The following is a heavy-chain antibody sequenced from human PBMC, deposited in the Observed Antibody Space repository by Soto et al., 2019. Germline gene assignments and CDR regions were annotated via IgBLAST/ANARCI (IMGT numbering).Heavy chain of an antibody. V-gene: IGHV1-69*01. CDR3: ARGRTIFGVVNFDY. CDR2: VIPIFSVM. CDR1: GGTFSNSP. J-gene: IGHJ4*02. D-gene: IGHD3-3*01. Sequence: QVQLVQSGPEVKKPGSSVKVSCKASGGTFSNSPIAWVRLAPGQGLEWMGGVIPIFSVMKYAEKFQGRVTFTADDSTSTFYMELSSLRSEDTAVYYCARGRTIFGVVNFDYWGQGTPVTVSS.